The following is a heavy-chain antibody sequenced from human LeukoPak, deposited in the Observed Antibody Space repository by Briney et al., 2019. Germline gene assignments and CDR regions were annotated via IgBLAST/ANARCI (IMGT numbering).Heavy chain of an antibody. CDR1: GYTFTTYA. V-gene: IGHV7-4-1*02. D-gene: IGHD1-26*01. CDR3: ARDGSYSPRCWFDP. J-gene: IGHJ5*02. Sequence: ASVKVSCKASGYTFTTYAMNWVRQALGQGLEWMGWINTNTGNPTYAQGFTGRSVFSLDTSVSTAYLQISSLKAEDTAVYYCARDGSYSPRCWFDPWGQGTLVTVSS. CDR2: INTNTGNP.